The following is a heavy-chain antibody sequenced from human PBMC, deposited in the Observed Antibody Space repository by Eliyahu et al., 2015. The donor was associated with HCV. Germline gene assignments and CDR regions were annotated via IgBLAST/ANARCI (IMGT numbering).Heavy chain of an antibody. J-gene: IGHJ4*02. CDR2: IDQYGSEI. Sequence: EVQLVESGGGLVQPGGSLRLSXAASGFTFSDYXISWVRQAPGKGLEWVANIDQYGSEIYYVDSLRGRFTISRGNAKNSLYLQMNSLRDEDTAVYYCARATDRSGRENSDTEDFDYWGQGTLVTVSS. D-gene: IGHD5-24*01. V-gene: IGHV3-7*01. CDR1: GFTFSDYX. CDR3: ARATDRSGRENSDTEDFDY.